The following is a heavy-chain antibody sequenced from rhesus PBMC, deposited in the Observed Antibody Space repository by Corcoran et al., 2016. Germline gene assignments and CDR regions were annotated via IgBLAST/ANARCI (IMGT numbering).Heavy chain of an antibody. CDR3: AKNTVLGIMYGLDS. D-gene: IGHD2-21*01. Sequence: VQLVESGGGLVQPGGSLRLSCAASGFTFSSYGMSWVRQAPGKGLEWVSYISNGGVSTDYADSGKARFTISRDNSKNTLSVQMNSLRAEDTAVYYCAKNTVLGIMYGLDSWGQGVVVTVSS. J-gene: IGHJ6*01. CDR1: GFTFSSYG. V-gene: IGHV3S5*01. CDR2: ISNGGVST.